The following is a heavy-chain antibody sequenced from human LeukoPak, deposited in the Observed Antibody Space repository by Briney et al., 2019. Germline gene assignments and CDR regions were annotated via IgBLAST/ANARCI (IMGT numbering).Heavy chain of an antibody. CDR1: GGSISSYY. CDR2: IYYSGST. CDR3: ARHVLVGATDYYFDY. D-gene: IGHD1-26*01. J-gene: IGHJ4*02. V-gene: IGHV4-59*08. Sequence: KPSETLSLTCTVSGGSISSYYWSWLRQPPGKGLEWMGYIYYSGSTNYNPSLKSRVTISVDTSKNQFSLKLSSVTAADTAVYYCARHVLVGATDYYFDYWGQGTLVTVSS.